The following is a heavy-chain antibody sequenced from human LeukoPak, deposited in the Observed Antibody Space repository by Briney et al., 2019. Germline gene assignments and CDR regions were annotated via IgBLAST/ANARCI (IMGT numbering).Heavy chain of an antibody. V-gene: IGHV1-18*01. CDR1: GYTFTNYG. Sequence: VASVKVSCKASGYTFTNYGISWVRQAPGQGLAWMGWISAYHGNKVFAQELQGRVTMTTDTSTSTAYMELRSLRSDDTAVYYCARDRWSSSSSEGALDIWGQGTMVTVSS. D-gene: IGHD6-6*01. CDR2: ISAYHGNK. J-gene: IGHJ3*02. CDR3: ARDRWSSSSSEGALDI.